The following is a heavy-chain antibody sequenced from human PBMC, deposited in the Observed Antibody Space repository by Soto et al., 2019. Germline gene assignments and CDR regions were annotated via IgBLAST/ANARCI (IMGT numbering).Heavy chain of an antibody. CDR2: ISGSGGST. Sequence: EVQLLESGGGLVQPGGSLRLSCAAPGFTFSNYAMNWVRQAPGKGLEWVSVISGSGGSTYYADSVKGRFTTSRDNSKNTLYLQMNSLRGEDTAVYYCARRSSGWYFDYWGQGTLVTVSS. CDR1: GFTFSNYA. J-gene: IGHJ4*02. V-gene: IGHV3-23*01. D-gene: IGHD6-19*01. CDR3: ARRSSGWYFDY.